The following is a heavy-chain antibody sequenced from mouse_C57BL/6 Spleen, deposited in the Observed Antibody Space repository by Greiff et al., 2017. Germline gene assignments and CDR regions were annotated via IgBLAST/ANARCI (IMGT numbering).Heavy chain of an antibody. CDR1: GFTFSSYT. CDR3: ARLYYAFDY. V-gene: IGHV5-9*01. J-gene: IGHJ2*01. CDR2: ISGGGGNT. Sequence: EVKLLQSGGGLVKPGASLKLSCAASGFTFSSYTMAWVRQTPEKRLEWVATISGGGGNTYYPDSVKGRFTISGDNAKNTLYLQMSSLRSEDTALYYCARLYYAFDYWGQGTTLTVSS. D-gene: IGHD1-1*02.